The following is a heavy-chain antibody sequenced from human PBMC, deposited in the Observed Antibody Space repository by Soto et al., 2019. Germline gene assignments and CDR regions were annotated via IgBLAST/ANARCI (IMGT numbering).Heavy chain of an antibody. V-gene: IGHV1-69*12. CDR2: IIPIFGTA. CDR3: ARNTWSYGYYYYYYGMDV. Sequence: QVQLVQSGAEVKKPGSSVKVSCKASGGTFSSYAISWVRQAPGQGLEWMGGIIPIFGTANYAQKFQGRVTITAEESTSTAYMELSSLRSEDTAVYYCARNTWSYGYYYYYYGMDVWGQGTTVTVSS. D-gene: IGHD3-10*01. CDR1: GGTFSSYA. J-gene: IGHJ6*02.